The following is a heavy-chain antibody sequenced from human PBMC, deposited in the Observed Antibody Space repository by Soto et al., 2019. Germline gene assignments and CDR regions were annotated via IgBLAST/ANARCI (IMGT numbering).Heavy chain of an antibody. D-gene: IGHD3-3*01. CDR2: IKSKTDGGTT. CDR1: GFTFSNAW. Sequence: EVQLVESGGGLVKPGGSLRLSCAASGFTFSNAWMSWVRQAPGKGLEWVGRIKSKTDGGTTDYAAPVKGRFTISRDDSKNTLYLQMNSLKTEDTAVYYCTTDTPTLTICGVVNQIDYWGQGTLVTVSS. J-gene: IGHJ4*02. V-gene: IGHV3-15*01. CDR3: TTDTPTLTICGVVNQIDY.